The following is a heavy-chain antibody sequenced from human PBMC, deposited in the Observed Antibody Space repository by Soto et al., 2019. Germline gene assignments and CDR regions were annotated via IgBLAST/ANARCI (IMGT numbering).Heavy chain of an antibody. CDR1: RSTYITDA. D-gene: IGHD6-13*01. J-gene: IGHJ6*02. CDR3: SRWDGYSDV. Sequence: ELLLLESGGGLVQPGGSLRLSCAGSRSTYITDAITWVRQAPGKGLEWVSGISSSSDKTFYKDSVRGRFTISRNNSKNTLYLQINSLIGVYTAVYYCSRWDGYSDVWGQGTSVIVSS. CDR2: ISSSSDKT. V-gene: IGHV3-23*01.